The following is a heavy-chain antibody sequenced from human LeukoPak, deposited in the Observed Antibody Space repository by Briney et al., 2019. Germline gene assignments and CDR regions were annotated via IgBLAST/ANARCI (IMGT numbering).Heavy chain of an antibody. CDR1: GGSFSGYY. D-gene: IGHD3-3*01. J-gene: IGHJ4*02. CDR3: ARILTIFGVVIPSYYFDY. V-gene: IGHV4-39*01. CDR2: IYYSGST. Sequence: SETLSLTCAVYGGSFSGYYWGWIRQPPGKGLEWIGSIYYSGSTYYNPSLKSRVTISVDTSKNQFSLKLSSVTAADTAVYYCARILTIFGVVIPSYYFDYWGQGTLVTVSS.